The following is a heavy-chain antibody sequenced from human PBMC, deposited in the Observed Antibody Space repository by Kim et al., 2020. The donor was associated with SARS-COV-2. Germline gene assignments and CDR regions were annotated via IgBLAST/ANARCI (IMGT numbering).Heavy chain of an antibody. J-gene: IGHJ4*02. CDR1: GFTFSDHN. CDR2: ISTSSLFI. D-gene: IGHD3-10*01. V-gene: IGHV3-21*01. CDR3: VRDLAGFWFGDPPHFDF. Sequence: GGSLRLSCDASGFTFSDHNMNWVRQAPGKGPEWVASISTSSLFIYYADSVKGRFTISRDNSRNSLYLQMNSLRVEDTALYYCVRDLAGFWFGDPPHFDFWGQGILVSVSA.